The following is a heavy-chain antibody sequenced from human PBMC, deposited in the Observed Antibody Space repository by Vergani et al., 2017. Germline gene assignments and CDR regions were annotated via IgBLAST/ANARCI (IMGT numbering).Heavy chain of an antibody. D-gene: IGHD3-22*01. CDR1: GFTFSSYA. V-gene: IGHV3-30*04. CDR2: ISYDGSNK. CDR3: ARESDDSSGYYTDYWGYYSDY. Sequence: QVQLVESGGGVVQPGRSLRLSCAASGFTFSSYAMHWVRQAPGKGLEWVAVISYDGSNKYYADSVKGRFTISRDNAKNTLYLQMTSLRAEDTAVYYCARESDDSSGYYTDYWGYYSDYWGQGTLVTVSS. J-gene: IGHJ4*02.